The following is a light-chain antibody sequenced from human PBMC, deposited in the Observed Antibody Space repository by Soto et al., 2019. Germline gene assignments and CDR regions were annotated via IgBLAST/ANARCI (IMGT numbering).Light chain of an antibody. Sequence: QSAPTQPASLSGSPGQSITISCTGTRSDIGSSNYVSWYQQHPGKAPKLMIFDVSYRPSGISDRFSGSKSGNTASLTISGLQPEDEADYYCSSYGASSTLFGGGTKLTVL. CDR2: DVS. V-gene: IGLV2-14*03. J-gene: IGLJ3*02. CDR3: SSYGASSTL. CDR1: RSDIGSSNY.